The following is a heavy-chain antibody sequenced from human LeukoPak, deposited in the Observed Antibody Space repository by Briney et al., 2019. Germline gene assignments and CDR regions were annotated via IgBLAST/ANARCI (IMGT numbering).Heavy chain of an antibody. CDR2: TSGSGGST. Sequence: GGSLRLSCAASGFTFSSYAMSWVRQAPGKGLEWVSGTSGSGGSTYYAGSVKGRFTTSRDNSKNTLYLQMNSLRVEDTAVYYCAKNGGSQCYSHLDSWGQGTLVTVSS. D-gene: IGHD2-15*01. V-gene: IGHV3-23*01. J-gene: IGHJ4*02. CDR3: AKNGGSQCYSHLDS. CDR1: GFTFSSYA.